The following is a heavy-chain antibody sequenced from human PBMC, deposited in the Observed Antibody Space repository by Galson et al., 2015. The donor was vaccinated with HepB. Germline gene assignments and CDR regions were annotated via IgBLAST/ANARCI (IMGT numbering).Heavy chain of an antibody. CDR3: ASQQGYYYYYGMDV. J-gene: IGHJ6*02. Sequence: SLRLSCAASGFTFSSYVMSWVRQAPGKGLEWVSAISGSGGSTYYADSVKGRFTISRDNAKNSLYLQMNSLRAEDTAVYYCASQQGYYYYYGMDVWGQGTTVTVSS. V-gene: IGHV3-23*01. CDR1: GFTFSSYV. CDR2: ISGSGGST.